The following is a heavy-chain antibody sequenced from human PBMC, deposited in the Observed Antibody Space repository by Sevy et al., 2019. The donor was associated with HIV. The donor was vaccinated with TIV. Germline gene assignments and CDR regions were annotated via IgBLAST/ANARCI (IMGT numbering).Heavy chain of an antibody. D-gene: IGHD6-13*01. V-gene: IGHV3-7*01. CDR2: INQDATAN. CDR3: VRAIATVDSF. Sequence: GGSLRLSCVASGFKFNSYWMLWVRQAPGKGLEWVANINQDATANFYADSVRGRFIISRDIVRNSVGLQMHILRVEDTALYYCVRAIATVDSFWGQGTLVTVSS. CDR1: GFKFNSYW. J-gene: IGHJ4*02.